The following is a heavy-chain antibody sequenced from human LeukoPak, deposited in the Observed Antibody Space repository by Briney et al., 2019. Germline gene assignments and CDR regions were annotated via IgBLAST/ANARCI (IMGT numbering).Heavy chain of an antibody. Sequence: GGSLRLSCAASGFTFSNYWVHWVRQAPGKGLEWVSSISSGSTYIYYADSVKGRFTISRDNAKNSLYLQMNSLRAEDTAVYYCARELISSTSLDYWGQGTLVTVSS. V-gene: IGHV3-21*01. J-gene: IGHJ4*02. CDR3: ARELISSTSLDY. CDR2: ISSGSTYI. CDR1: GFTFSNYW.